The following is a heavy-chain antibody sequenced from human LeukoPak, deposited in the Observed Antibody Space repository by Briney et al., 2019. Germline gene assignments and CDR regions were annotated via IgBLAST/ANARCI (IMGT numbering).Heavy chain of an antibody. D-gene: IGHD5-24*01. CDR3: ARDYFRRRDGQPGLFDP. Sequence: GGSLRLSCAASGFTFSSYGMRWVRQAPGKGLEWVAVIWYDGSNKYYADSVKGRFTISRDNSKNTLYLQMNSLRAENTAVYYCARDYFRRRDGQPGLFDPWGQGTLVTVSS. CDR2: IWYDGSNK. V-gene: IGHV3-33*01. J-gene: IGHJ5*02. CDR1: GFTFSSYG.